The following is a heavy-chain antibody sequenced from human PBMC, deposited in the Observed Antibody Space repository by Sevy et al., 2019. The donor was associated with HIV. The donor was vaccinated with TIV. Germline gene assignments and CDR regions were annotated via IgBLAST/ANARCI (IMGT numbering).Heavy chain of an antibody. CDR3: AHDYGGKDDFWAFGY. CDR1: GFSLSTSGVG. J-gene: IGHJ4*02. V-gene: IGHV2-5*02. D-gene: IGHD4-17*01. Sequence: SGPTLVKPTQTLTLTCTFSGFSLSTSGVGVGWIRQPPGKALVWLALIYWDDDKRYSPSLKSRLTITKDTSKNQVVLTMTNMDPVDTATYYCAHDYGGKDDFWAFGYWGQGTLVTVSS. CDR2: IYWDDDK.